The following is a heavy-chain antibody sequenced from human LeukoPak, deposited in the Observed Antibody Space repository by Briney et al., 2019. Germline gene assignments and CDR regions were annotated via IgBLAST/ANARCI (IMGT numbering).Heavy chain of an antibody. Sequence: GGSLRLSCAGSGFIVSNYWMHWVRQAPGKGLEWVSTISGSGGSRSYADSVKGRFTISRDNSKNTLYLQMNSLRAEDTAVYYCAQVQMGSGYYHPFDYWGQGTLVTVSS. D-gene: IGHD3-22*01. CDR1: GFIVSNYW. V-gene: IGHV3-23*01. CDR2: ISGSGGSR. J-gene: IGHJ4*02. CDR3: AQVQMGSGYYHPFDY.